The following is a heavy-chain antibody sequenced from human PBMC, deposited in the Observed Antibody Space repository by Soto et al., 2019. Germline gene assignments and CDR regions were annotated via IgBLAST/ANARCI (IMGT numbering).Heavy chain of an antibody. CDR2: IGTAGDT. CDR1: GFTFSSYD. V-gene: IGHV3-13*01. J-gene: IGHJ4*02. D-gene: IGHD3-3*01. CDR3: ARGSLRFLEWLLDPWFDY. Sequence: EVQLVESGGGLVQPGGSLRLSCAASGFTFSSYDMHWVRQATGKGLEWVSAIGTAGDTYYPGSVKGRFTISRENANNSLYLQMNSLRAGDTAVYYCARGSLRFLEWLLDPWFDYWGQGTLVTVSS.